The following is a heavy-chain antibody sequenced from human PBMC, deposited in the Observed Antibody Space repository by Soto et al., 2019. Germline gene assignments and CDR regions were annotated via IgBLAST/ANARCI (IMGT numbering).Heavy chain of an antibody. J-gene: IGHJ3*02. V-gene: IGHV3-33*01. CDR3: AGIAAAGTHDAYDI. D-gene: IGHD6-13*01. CDR1: EFTFSSYG. CDR2: IWYDGSNK. Sequence: QVQLVESGGGVVQPGRSLRLSCAASEFTFSSYGMHWVRQAPGKGLEWVAVIWYDGSNKYYADSVKGRFTISRDNSKNTLYLQMNSLRAEDTAVYYCAGIAAAGTHDAYDIWGQGTMVTVSS.